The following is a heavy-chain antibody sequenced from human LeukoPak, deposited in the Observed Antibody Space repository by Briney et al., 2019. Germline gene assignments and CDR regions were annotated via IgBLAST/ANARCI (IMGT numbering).Heavy chain of an antibody. Sequence: SETLSLTCTVSGGSISSSCWSWIRQPPGKGLEWIGDIYYSGSTNYNPSLKSRVTMSVDMSNNQFSLKLSSVTAADTAVYYCAKTEGRLSFDCWGQGTLVTVSS. V-gene: IGHV4-59*08. CDR1: GGSISSSC. CDR2: IYYSGST. J-gene: IGHJ4*02. D-gene: IGHD5-12*01. CDR3: AKTEGRLSFDC.